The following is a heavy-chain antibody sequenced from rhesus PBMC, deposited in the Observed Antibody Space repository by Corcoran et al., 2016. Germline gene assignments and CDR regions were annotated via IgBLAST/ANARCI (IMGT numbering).Heavy chain of an antibody. CDR2: IDGNSANP. CDR1: GGSISGYY. J-gene: IGHJ5-1*01. Sequence: QVTLQQWGAGLVKPSETLSLTCAVYGGSISGYYWSWIRQPPGKGLGWIGNIDGNSANPNYNPHRKHRVTNSKDTSKNQFARKLSSVTAADTAVYYCARGIQRVGRFDVWGPGVLVTVSS. CDR3: ARGIQRVGRFDV. V-gene: IGHV4-73*01. D-gene: IGHD5-42*01.